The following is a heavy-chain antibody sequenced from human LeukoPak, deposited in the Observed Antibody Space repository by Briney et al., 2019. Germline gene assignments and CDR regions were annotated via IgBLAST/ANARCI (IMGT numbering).Heavy chain of an antibody. J-gene: IGHJ4*02. CDR3: ATYDFWSGYYPFDY. Sequence: GASVNVSCKASGYTCTSYAMNWVRQAPGQGLVWMGGFDPEDGETIYAQKFQGRVTMTEDTSTDTAYMELSSLRSEDTAVYYCATYDFWSGYYPFDYWGQGTLVTVSS. D-gene: IGHD3-3*01. V-gene: IGHV1-24*01. CDR2: FDPEDGET. CDR1: GYTCTSYA.